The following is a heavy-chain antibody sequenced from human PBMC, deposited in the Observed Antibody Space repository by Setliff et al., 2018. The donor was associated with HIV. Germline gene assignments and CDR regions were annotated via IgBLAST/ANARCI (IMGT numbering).Heavy chain of an antibody. J-gene: IGHJ3*02. Sequence: SENLSLTCTVSGGSISSDDYFWGWVRQPPGKGLEWIGNIFHTGSTYYNPSLKSRLSIALDTSKNQFSLSLTSVTAADTAVYFCARPRVGDDAFNIWSQGTLVTVSS. V-gene: IGHV4-39*01. CDR2: IFHTGST. CDR3: ARPRVGDDAFNI. CDR1: GGSISSDDYF.